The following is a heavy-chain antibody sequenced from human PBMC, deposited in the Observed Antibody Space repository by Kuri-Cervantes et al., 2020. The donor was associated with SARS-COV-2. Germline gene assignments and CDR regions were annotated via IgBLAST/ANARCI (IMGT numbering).Heavy chain of an antibody. Sequence: GGSLRPSCAASGFTFRSYAMHGVRQAPGKGLEWVALISYDGSNKYYADSVKGRFTISRDNSKNTLYLQMNSLRAEDTAVYYCASGGGTAFDYWGQGTLVTVSS. V-gene: IGHV3-30*01. CDR1: GFTFRSYA. CDR3: ASGGGTAFDY. J-gene: IGHJ4*02. D-gene: IGHD1-14*01. CDR2: ISYDGSNK.